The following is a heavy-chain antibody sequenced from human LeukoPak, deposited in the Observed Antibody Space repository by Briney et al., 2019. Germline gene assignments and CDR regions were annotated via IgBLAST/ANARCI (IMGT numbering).Heavy chain of an antibody. CDR1: GFTFSSYA. Sequence: GGSLRLSCAASGFTFSSYAMSWVRQAPGKGLEWVSAISGSGGSTYYADSVKGRFTISRDNSKNTLYLQMNSLRAEDTAVYYCAKDIVRHLSTVVTTDAFDIWGQGTMVTVSS. CDR3: AKDIVRHLSTVVTTDAFDI. D-gene: IGHD4-23*01. CDR2: ISGSGGST. V-gene: IGHV3-23*01. J-gene: IGHJ3*02.